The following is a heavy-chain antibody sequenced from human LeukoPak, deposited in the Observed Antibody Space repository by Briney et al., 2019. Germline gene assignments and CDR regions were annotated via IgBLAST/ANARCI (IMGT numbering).Heavy chain of an antibody. CDR2: ISTYNPNE. V-gene: IGHV1-18*01. CDR3: ARSPARGYDILTNYNDY. J-gene: IGHJ4*02. Sequence: GASVTVSFKSSGYSFTAYVISWVRQAPGQGLEWMGWISTYNPNENYAQKFQGRVTMTTDTPTSTVYMELRSLRSDDTAVYYCARSPARGYDILTNYNDYWGQGTLVTVSS. CDR1: GYSFTAYV. D-gene: IGHD3-9*01.